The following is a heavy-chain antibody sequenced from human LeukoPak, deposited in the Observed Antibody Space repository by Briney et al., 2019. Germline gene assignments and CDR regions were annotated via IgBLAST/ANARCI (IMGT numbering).Heavy chain of an antibody. CDR2: IYYGGST. CDR1: GGSISSGGYY. Sequence: SETLSLTCTVSGGSISSGGYYWSWIRQHPGKGLEWIGYIYYGGSTYYNPSLKSRVTISVDTSKNQFSLKLSSVTAADTAVYYCARVGATYDAFDIWGQGTMVTVSS. CDR3: ARVGATYDAFDI. D-gene: IGHD1-26*01. J-gene: IGHJ3*02. V-gene: IGHV4-31*03.